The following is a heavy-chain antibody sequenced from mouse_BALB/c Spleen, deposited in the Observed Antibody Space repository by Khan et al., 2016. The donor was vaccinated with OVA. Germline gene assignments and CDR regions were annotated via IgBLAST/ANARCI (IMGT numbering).Heavy chain of an antibody. J-gene: IGHJ4*01. CDR3: DTIYYGKRYYAMDY. V-gene: IGHV2-9*02. CDR1: GFSLTSYG. Sequence: QVQLKQSGPGLVAPSQSLSITCTVSGFSLTSYGVNWVRQPPGKGLEWLGVIWADGSTNYNSALMSRLSISEDNSKSQVFLKMNSLQTDDTAIYYCDTIYYGKRYYAMDYWGQGTSVTVSS. CDR2: IWADGST. D-gene: IGHD2-1*01.